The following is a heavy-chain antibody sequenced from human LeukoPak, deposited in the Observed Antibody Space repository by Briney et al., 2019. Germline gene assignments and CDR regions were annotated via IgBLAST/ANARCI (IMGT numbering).Heavy chain of an antibody. CDR2: IYHSGST. J-gene: IGHJ4*02. CDR1: GGSISSGGYY. D-gene: IGHD1-1*01. V-gene: IGHV4-30-2*01. CDR3: ARAQVGVYNWNAQYYFDY. Sequence: SETLSLTCTVSGGSISSGGYYWSWIRQPPGKGLEWIGYIYHSGSTYYNPSLKSRVTISVDRSKNQFSLKLSSVTAADTAVYYCARAQVGVYNWNAQYYFDYWGQGTLVTVSS.